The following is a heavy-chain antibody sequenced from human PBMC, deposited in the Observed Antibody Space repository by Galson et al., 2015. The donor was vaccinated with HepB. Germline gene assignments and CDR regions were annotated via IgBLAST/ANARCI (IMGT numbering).Heavy chain of an antibody. D-gene: IGHD6-13*01. Sequence: SLRLSCAASGFTFSSYAMSWVRQAPGKGLEWVSAISGSGGSTYYADSVKGRFTISRDNSKNTLYLQMNSLRAEDTAVYYCAKERTGQQLVPSYFDYWGQGTLVTVSS. CDR2: ISGSGGST. V-gene: IGHV3-23*01. CDR3: AKERTGQQLVPSYFDY. CDR1: GFTFSSYA. J-gene: IGHJ4*02.